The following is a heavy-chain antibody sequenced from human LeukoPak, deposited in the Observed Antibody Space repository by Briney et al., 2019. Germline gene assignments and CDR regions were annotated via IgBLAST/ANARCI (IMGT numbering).Heavy chain of an antibody. D-gene: IGHD6-19*01. Sequence: GGSLRLSCAASGVTFSSYWMSWVRQAPGKGLEWVANIKEDGGEKYYVDSVKGRFTISRDNAKTSVYLQMNSLRAEDTAVYYCARDSPVAGPDYWGQGTLVTVSS. CDR2: IKEDGGEK. V-gene: IGHV3-7*01. CDR1: GVTFSSYW. CDR3: ARDSPVAGPDY. J-gene: IGHJ4*02.